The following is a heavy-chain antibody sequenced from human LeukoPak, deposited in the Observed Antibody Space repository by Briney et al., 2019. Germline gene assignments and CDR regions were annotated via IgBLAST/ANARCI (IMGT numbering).Heavy chain of an antibody. D-gene: IGHD3-10*01. CDR1: GFAFGDYN. V-gene: IGHV3-49*04. Sequence: GRSLGLSCTTSGFAFGDYNMNWVRQAPGKGLEWVGYIRSKIHDGTTGYAASVEGRFTISRDDSKSIVYLQMTSLKSDDTAVYYCSRGRQYPYGPEFDYWGQGTLITVSS. J-gene: IGHJ4*02. CDR2: IRSKIHDGTT. CDR3: SRGRQYPYGPEFDY.